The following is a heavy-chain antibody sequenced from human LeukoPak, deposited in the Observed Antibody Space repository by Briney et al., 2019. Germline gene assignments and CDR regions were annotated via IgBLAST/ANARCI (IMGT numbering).Heavy chain of an antibody. CDR2: IYYSGST. D-gene: IGHD6-6*01. Sequence: SETLSLTCTVSGGSISSSSYYWGWIRQPPGKGLEWIGSIYYSGSTYYNPSLESRVTISVDTSKNQFSLKLSSVTAADTAVYYCARHGAPARPGYYYYYGMDVWGQGTTVTVSS. J-gene: IGHJ6*02. V-gene: IGHV4-39*01. CDR3: ARHGAPARPGYYYYYGMDV. CDR1: GGSISSSSYY.